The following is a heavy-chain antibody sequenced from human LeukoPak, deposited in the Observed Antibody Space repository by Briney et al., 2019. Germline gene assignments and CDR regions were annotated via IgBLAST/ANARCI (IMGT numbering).Heavy chain of an antibody. J-gene: IGHJ4*02. CDR2: ISYDGSNK. CDR1: GFTFSSYG. V-gene: IGHV3-30*03. CDR3: ARDNRPGYSSGWFNY. Sequence: PGGTLRLSCAASGFTFSSYGMSWVRQAPGKGLEWVAVISYDGSNKYYADSVKGRFTISRDNSKNTLYLQMNSLRAEDTAVYYCARDNRPGYSSGWFNYWGQGTLVTVSS. D-gene: IGHD6-19*01.